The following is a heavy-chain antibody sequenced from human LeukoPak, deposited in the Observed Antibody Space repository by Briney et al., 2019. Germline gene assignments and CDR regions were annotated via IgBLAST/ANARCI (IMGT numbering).Heavy chain of an antibody. D-gene: IGHD1-26*01. CDR2: MREDGTEI. V-gene: IGHV3-7*01. CDR3: VRGGATGGRFEN. Sequence: GGSLRLSCAASGFPFNVQTMSWFRQAPGKGLDWVASMREDGTEIYYVDSVKGRFTISRDNPKNSLYPQMNSLRAEDTAVYYCVRGGATGGRFENWGQGTPVTVSS. CDR1: GFPFNVQT. J-gene: IGHJ4*02.